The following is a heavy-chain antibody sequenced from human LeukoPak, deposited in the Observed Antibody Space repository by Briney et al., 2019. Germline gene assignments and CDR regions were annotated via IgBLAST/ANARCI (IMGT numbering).Heavy chain of an antibody. CDR1: GFTFSSYW. Sequence: GGSLRLSCAGSGFTFSSYWMHWVRQAPGKGLVWVSRINTDGSSTTYADSVKGRFTISRDNAKSTLYLQMNSLRDEDTAVYYCARDGYCSGGICFGLDLWGQGTLVTVSS. V-gene: IGHV3-74*03. J-gene: IGHJ5*02. CDR3: ARDGYCSGGICFGLDL. D-gene: IGHD2-15*01. CDR2: INTDGSST.